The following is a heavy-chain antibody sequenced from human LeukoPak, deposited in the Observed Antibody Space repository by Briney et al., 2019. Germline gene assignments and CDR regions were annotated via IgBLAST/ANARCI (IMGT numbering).Heavy chain of an antibody. D-gene: IGHD3-22*01. Sequence: PSETLSLTCTVSGGSISSSSYYWGWLRQPPGKGLEWIGSIYYSGSTYYNPSLKSRVTISVDTSKNQFSLKLSSVTAADTAVYYCARLVTPRYYYDSSGYHPEGAFDYWGQGTLVTVSS. CDR2: IYYSGST. CDR1: GGSISSSSYY. CDR3: ARLVTPRYYYDSSGYHPEGAFDY. V-gene: IGHV4-39*01. J-gene: IGHJ4*02.